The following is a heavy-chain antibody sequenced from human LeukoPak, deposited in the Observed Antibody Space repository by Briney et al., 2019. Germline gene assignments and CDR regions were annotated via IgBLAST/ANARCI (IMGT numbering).Heavy chain of an antibody. V-gene: IGHV1-18*01. J-gene: IGHJ4*02. CDR1: GYTFTSYS. D-gene: IGHD2-2*01. CDR3: ARDSLTCTSCYRPY. Sequence: ASVKVSCKASGYTFTSYSISWVRQAPGQGLEWMGWISAYNGNTNYAQKLQGRVTMTTDTSTSTAYMELRSLRSDDTAVYYCARDSLTCTSCYRPYWGQGTLVTVSS. CDR2: ISAYNGNT.